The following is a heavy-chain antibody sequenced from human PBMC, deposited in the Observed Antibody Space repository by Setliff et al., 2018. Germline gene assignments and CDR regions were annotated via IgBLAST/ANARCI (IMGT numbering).Heavy chain of an antibody. CDR1: GFSLSSYW. V-gene: IGHV3-7*01. D-gene: IGHD5-18*01. CDR2: IKQDGSEK. CDR3: GRWLQWVDY. J-gene: IGHJ4*02. Sequence: PGGSLRLSCAASGFSLSSYWMSWVRRAPGKGLEWVANIKQDGSEKYYVDSVKGRFTISRDNARNSLYLQMNSLRAEDTAVYFCGRWLQWVDYWGQGALVTV.